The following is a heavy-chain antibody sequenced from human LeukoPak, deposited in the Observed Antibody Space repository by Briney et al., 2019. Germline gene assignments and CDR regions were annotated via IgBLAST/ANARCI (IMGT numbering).Heavy chain of an antibody. J-gene: IGHJ4*02. V-gene: IGHV1-69*02. CDR2: ITPIRDIA. Sequence: VASVKVSCKASGGTFYGYSINWVRQAPGQGLEWMGRITPIRDIANYAQRFQGRVTITADKSTTTVYMELSSLRSEDTAVYYCARAGHHFDSWGQGTLVTVSS. D-gene: IGHD6-19*01. CDR3: ARAGHHFDS. CDR1: GGTFYGYS.